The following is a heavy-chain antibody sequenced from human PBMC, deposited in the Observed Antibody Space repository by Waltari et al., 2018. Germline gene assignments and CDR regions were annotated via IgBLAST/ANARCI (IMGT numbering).Heavy chain of an antibody. CDR1: GDSVRGNYW. V-gene: IGHV4-4*02. CDR3: AGDRAIGLFFDY. Sequence: QVQLQESGQGLVQPSGTLSLTCAVSGDSVRGNYWWSWVRQSPEKGLEWIGQVHHSGKTHYNPSIQSRVTISVDSPKIQFSLTLKSVTAADTAVYYCAGDRAIGLFFDYWGRGTLVTVSS. J-gene: IGHJ4*02. CDR2: VHHSGKT. D-gene: IGHD2-2*01.